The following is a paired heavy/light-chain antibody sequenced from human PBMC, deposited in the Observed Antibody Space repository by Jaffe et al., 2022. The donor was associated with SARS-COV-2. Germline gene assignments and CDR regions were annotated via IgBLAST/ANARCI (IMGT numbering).Heavy chain of an antibody. V-gene: IGHV3-74*01. D-gene: IGHD3-10*01. CDR2: INNFGTTT. CDR1: GFTFSSHW. Sequence: EVQLVESGGGLVQPGGSLRLSCAASGFTFSSHWMHWVRQAPGKGLVWVSRINNFGTTTTYADSVKGRFTISRDNAKNTLYLQMNSLTVEDTAVYYCVRVRRAGSNWFDPWGQGTLVTVSS. CDR3: VRVRRAGSNWFDP. J-gene: IGHJ5*02.
Light chain of an antibody. CDR1: SSDVGGYNY. J-gene: IGLJ3*02. CDR3: SSYTTNSPCV. CDR2: DVT. V-gene: IGLV2-14*03. Sequence: QSALTQPASVSGSPGQSVTISCTGTSSDVGGYNYVSWYQQHPGKAPKVMIYDVTNRPSGVSNRFSGSKSGNTASLTISGLQAEDEADYYCSSYTTNSPCVFGGGTKLTVL.